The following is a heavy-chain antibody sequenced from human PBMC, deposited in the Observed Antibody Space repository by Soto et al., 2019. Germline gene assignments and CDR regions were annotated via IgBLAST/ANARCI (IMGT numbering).Heavy chain of an antibody. CDR1: GGTFSSYA. V-gene: IGHV1-69*12. Sequence: QVQLVQSGAEVKKPGPPGKVSCKASGGTFSSYAISWVRQPPGQGLEWMGGIIPIFGTANYAQKFQGRVTITADESTSTAYMELSSLRSEDTAVYYCARDQLWRGQQQDWGQGTLVTVSS. J-gene: IGHJ4*02. CDR2: IIPIFGTA. CDR3: ARDQLWRGQQQD. D-gene: IGHD6-13*01.